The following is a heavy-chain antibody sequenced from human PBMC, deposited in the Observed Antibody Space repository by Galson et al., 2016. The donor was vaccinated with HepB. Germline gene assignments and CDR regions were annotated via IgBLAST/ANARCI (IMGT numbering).Heavy chain of an antibody. CDR3: ARGSSGWGAFDI. CDR2: IYYSGST. Sequence: ETLSLTCTVSGGSISRYYWSWIRQPPGKGLEWIGYIYYSGSTNYNPSLKSRVTISVDTSKNQFSLNLSSVIAADTAVYFCARGSSGWGAFDIWGQGTMVTVSS. CDR1: GGSISRYY. V-gene: IGHV4-59*01. D-gene: IGHD6-19*01. J-gene: IGHJ3*02.